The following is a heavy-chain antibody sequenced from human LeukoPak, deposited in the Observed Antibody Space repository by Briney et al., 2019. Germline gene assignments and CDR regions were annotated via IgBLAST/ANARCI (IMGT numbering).Heavy chain of an antibody. J-gene: IGHJ4*02. V-gene: IGHV3-23*01. CDR3: AKDSSSWFFDY. Sequence: GGSLRLSCAASGFTFSSYAMSWVRQAPGKGLEWVSAFSGSGGSTYYAHSVKARFTISRDNSKNTLYLQMNSLRAEDTAVYYCAKDSSSWFFDYWGQGTLVTVSS. CDR1: GFTFSSYA. CDR2: FSGSGGST. D-gene: IGHD6-13*01.